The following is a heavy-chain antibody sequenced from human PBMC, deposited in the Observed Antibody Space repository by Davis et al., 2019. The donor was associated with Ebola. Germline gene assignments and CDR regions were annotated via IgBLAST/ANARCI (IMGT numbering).Heavy chain of an antibody. CDR3: ARGPKLPSSSWYWKPYNWFDP. CDR2: INHSGST. J-gene: IGHJ5*02. V-gene: IGHV4-34*01. CDR1: GGSFSAYY. D-gene: IGHD6-13*01. Sequence: PSETLSLTCAVYGGSFSAYYWSWIRQPPGKGLEWIGEINHSGSTNYNPSLKSRVTISVDTSKNQFSLKLSSVTAADTAVYYCARGPKLPSSSWYWKPYNWFDPWGQGTLVTVSS.